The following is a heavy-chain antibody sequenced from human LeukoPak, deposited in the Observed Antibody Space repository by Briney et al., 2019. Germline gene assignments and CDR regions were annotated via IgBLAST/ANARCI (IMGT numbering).Heavy chain of an antibody. V-gene: IGHV3-21*01. D-gene: IGHD6-13*01. CDR3: ARDFMIAAVFDY. Sequence: GGSLRLSCSASGFTFSSYIMDWVRQAPGRGLEWVSSISSSSSYIYYADSVKGRFTISRDNVKNSLYLQLNSLRAEDTAVYYCARDFMIAAVFDYWGQGTLVTVSS. CDR2: ISSSSSYI. CDR1: GFTFSSYI. J-gene: IGHJ4*02.